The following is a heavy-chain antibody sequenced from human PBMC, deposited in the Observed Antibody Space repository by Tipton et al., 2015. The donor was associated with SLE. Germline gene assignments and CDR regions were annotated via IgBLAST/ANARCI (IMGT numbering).Heavy chain of an antibody. J-gene: IGHJ5*02. CDR2: IYYSGST. CDR3: ARHGGDTYYYGPRAWFDP. Sequence: TLSLTCTVSGGSISSYYWSWIRQPPGKGLEWIGYIYYSGSTNYNPSLKSRVTISVDTSKNQFSLKLSSVTAADTAVYYCARHGGDTYYYGPRAWFDPWGQGPLVTVSS. CDR1: GGSISSYY. V-gene: IGHV4-59*08. D-gene: IGHD3-10*01.